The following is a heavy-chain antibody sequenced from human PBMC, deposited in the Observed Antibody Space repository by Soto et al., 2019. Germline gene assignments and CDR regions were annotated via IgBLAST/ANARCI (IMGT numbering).Heavy chain of an antibody. J-gene: IGHJ4*02. D-gene: IGHD2-2*01. CDR2: IIPFLDIT. CDR1: GGTFSSYT. Sequence: ASVKVSCKASGGTFSSYTLSWVRQAPGQGLEWMGRIIPFLDITNYAQKFQGRVTITADKSTTTAYMELSSLRSEDTAVYYCARAPYCSSISCHLFDYWGQGTLVTVSS. V-gene: IGHV1-69*02. CDR3: ARAPYCSSISCHLFDY.